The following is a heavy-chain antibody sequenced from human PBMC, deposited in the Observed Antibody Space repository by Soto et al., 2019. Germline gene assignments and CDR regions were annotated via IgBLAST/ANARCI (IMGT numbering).Heavy chain of an antibody. CDR3: ARDSRSSGWYNWFDP. Sequence: PGGSLRLSCAASGFTFSSYGMHWVRQAPGKGLEWVAVLWFDGSNKYYADSVKGRFTISRDNSKNTLYLQMNSLRAEDTAVYYCARDSRSSGWYNWFDPWGQGTLVTVSS. J-gene: IGHJ5*02. V-gene: IGHV3-33*01. CDR1: GFTFSSYG. CDR2: LWFDGSNK. D-gene: IGHD6-19*01.